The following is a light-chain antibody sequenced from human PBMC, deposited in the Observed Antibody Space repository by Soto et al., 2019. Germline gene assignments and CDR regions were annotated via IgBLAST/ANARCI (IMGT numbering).Light chain of an antibody. CDR3: QQYNNWPWT. CDR2: GAS. V-gene: IGKV3-15*01. J-gene: IGKJ1*01. CDR1: QTINNN. Sequence: EIVLTQSPATLSLSPGERAPLSCRASQTINNNVAWYQLKDGQVPRLLIYGASTRATSFPARFSGSGSGTDFTLTISSLQSEDFAVYYCQQYNNWPWTFGQGTKVDIK.